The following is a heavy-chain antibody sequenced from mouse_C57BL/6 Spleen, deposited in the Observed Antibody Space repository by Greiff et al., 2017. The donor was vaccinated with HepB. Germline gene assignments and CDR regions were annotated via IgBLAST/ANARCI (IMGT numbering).Heavy chain of an antibody. D-gene: IGHD1-1*01. CDR2: ISYDGSN. CDR3: ARAPFTTVVHFDY. V-gene: IGHV3-6*01. CDR1: GYSITSGYY. Sequence: EVQLVESGPGLVKPSQSLSLTCSVTGYSITSGYYWNWIRQFPGNKLEWMGYISYDGSNNYNPSLKNRISITRDTSKNQFFLKLNSVTTEDTATYYCARAPFTTVVHFDYWGQGTTLTVSS. J-gene: IGHJ2*01.